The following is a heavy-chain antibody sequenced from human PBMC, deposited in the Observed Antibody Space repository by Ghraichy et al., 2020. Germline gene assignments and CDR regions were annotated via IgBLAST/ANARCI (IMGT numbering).Heavy chain of an antibody. CDR1: GFTFSSYA. D-gene: IGHD3-22*01. Sequence: GGSLRLSCAASGFTFSSYAMSWVRQAPGKGLEWVSAISGSGGSTYYADSVKGRFTISRDNSKNTLYLQMNSLRAEDTAVYYCAKDRENYYDSSGVGQIDYWGQGTLVTVSS. CDR3: AKDRENYYDSSGVGQIDY. V-gene: IGHV3-23*01. J-gene: IGHJ4*02. CDR2: ISGSGGST.